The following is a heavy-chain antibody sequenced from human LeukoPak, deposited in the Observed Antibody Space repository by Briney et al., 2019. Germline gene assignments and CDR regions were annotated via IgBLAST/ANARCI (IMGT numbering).Heavy chain of an antibody. Sequence: GGSLRLSCAASGFTFSSSWMSWVRQAPGKGLEWVTNIKPDGSEKYYVDSVKGRFTISRDNAKNSLYLQMNSLRAEDTAVYYCAREGEGMDYWGQGTLVTVSS. D-gene: IGHD2-21*01. J-gene: IGHJ4*02. CDR1: GFTFSSSW. CDR2: IKPDGSEK. CDR3: AREGEGMDY. V-gene: IGHV3-7*03.